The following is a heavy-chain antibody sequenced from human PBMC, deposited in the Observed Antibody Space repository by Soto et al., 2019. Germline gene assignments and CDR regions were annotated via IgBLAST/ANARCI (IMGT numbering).Heavy chain of an antibody. D-gene: IGHD1-1*01. CDR2: ISGSGGST. J-gene: IGHJ3*02. CDR3: AKRGRTGVARDAFGI. CDR1: GFTFSSYA. V-gene: IGHV3-23*04. Sequence: EVQLVESGGGLVKPGGSLRLSCAASGFTFSSYAMSWVRQAPGKGLEWVSFISGSGGSTYYADSVKGRFTISRDNSKNTVYLEMNSLRAEDTAVYYCAKRGRTGVARDAFGIWGQGTLVTVSS.